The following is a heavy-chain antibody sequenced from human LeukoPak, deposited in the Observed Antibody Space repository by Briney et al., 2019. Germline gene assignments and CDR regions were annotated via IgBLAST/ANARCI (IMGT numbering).Heavy chain of an antibody. CDR3: ARDVGYRSWFDP. CDR2: IYSGGST. Sequence: GGSLRLSCAASGFTFSTYWMSWVRQAPGKGLEWVSVIYSGGSTYYADSVKGRFTISRDNSKNTLYLQMNSLRAEDTAVYYCARDVGYRSWFDPWGQGTLVTVSS. CDR1: GFTFSTYW. J-gene: IGHJ5*02. V-gene: IGHV3-53*01. D-gene: IGHD5-18*01.